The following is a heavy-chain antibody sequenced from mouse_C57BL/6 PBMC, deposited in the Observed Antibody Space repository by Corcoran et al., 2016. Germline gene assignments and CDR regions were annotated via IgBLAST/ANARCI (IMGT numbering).Heavy chain of an antibody. Sequence: EVQLQQSGPELVKPGASVKISCKASGYTFTDYYMNWVKQSHGKSLEWIGDSNPNNGGTSYHQKFKGKATLTVDKSSSTAYMELRSLTSEDSAVYYCARGDYGNLRPFEYWGQGTTLTVSS. J-gene: IGHJ2*01. CDR2: SNPNNGGT. D-gene: IGHD2-1*01. CDR3: ARGDYGNLRPFEY. V-gene: IGHV1-26*01. CDR1: GYTFTDYY.